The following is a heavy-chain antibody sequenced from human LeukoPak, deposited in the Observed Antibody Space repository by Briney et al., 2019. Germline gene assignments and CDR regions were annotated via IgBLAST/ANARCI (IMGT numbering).Heavy chain of an antibody. V-gene: IGHV3-33*06. Sequence: PGGSLRLSCAASGFTFSSYGMHWVRQAPGKGLEWVAVIWYDGSNKYYADSVKGRFTISRDNSKNTLYLQMNSLRAEDTAVYYCAKDGRVATIGDRLDYWGQGTLVTVSS. CDR3: AKDGRVATIGDRLDY. D-gene: IGHD5-24*01. J-gene: IGHJ4*02. CDR1: GFTFSSYG. CDR2: IWYDGSNK.